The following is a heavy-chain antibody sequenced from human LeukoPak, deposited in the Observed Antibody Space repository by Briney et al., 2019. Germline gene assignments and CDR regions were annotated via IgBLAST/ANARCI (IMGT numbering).Heavy chain of an antibody. V-gene: IGHV3-30*18. CDR2: ISYDGSNK. Sequence: GGSLRLSCAASGFTFSSYGMHWVRQAPGKGLEWVAVISYDGSNKYYADSVKGRFTIPRDNSKNTLYLQMNSLRAEDTAVYYCAKDRGREQQFFDYWGQGTLVTVSS. CDR3: AKDRGREQQFFDY. D-gene: IGHD6-13*01. J-gene: IGHJ4*02. CDR1: GFTFSSYG.